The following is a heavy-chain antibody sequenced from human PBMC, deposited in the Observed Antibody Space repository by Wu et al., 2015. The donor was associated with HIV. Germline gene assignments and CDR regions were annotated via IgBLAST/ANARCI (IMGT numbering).Heavy chain of an antibody. V-gene: IGHV1-8*01. Sequence: QVQLVQSGAEVKKPGASVKVSCKASGYTFTSYDINWVRQATGQGLEWMGWMNPNSGNTGYAQKFQGRVTMTRNTSISTAYMELSSLRSEDTAVYYCARAYYYDSSGYHDRYYFDYWGQGTLVTVSS. CDR1: GYTFTSYD. J-gene: IGHJ4*02. CDR3: ARAYYYDSSGYHDRYYFDY. CDR2: MNPNSGNT. D-gene: IGHD3-22*01.